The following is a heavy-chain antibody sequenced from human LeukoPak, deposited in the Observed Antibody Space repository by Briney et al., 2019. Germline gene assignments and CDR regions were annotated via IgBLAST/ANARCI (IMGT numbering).Heavy chain of an antibody. Sequence: GGSLRLSCAASGFTFSSYAMSWVRQAPGKGLEWVSAISGSGGSTYYADSVKGRFTISRDNSKNTLYLQMNSLRAEDTAVYYCAKANNFWSGYYVLDYWGQGTLVTVSS. D-gene: IGHD3-3*01. CDR3: AKANNFWSGYYVLDY. J-gene: IGHJ4*02. CDR1: GFTFSSYA. CDR2: ISGSGGST. V-gene: IGHV3-23*01.